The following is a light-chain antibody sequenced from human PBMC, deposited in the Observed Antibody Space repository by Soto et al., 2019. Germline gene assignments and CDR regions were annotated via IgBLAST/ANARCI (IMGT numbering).Light chain of an antibody. CDR1: QGIGSY. J-gene: IGKJ4*01. V-gene: IGKV1-9*01. CDR2: AAS. CDR3: HQLNNYPLT. Sequence: DIRLKQSRSFLSASLGDRVTMTCRASQGIGSYLAWYQHKPGKAPRLLIYAASTLQSGVPSRFSGSGSDTDFTLTISSLQPEDFATYYCHQLNNYPLTFGGGTKVDIK.